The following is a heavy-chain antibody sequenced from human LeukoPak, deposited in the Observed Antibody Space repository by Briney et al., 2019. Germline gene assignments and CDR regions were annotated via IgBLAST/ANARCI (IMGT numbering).Heavy chain of an antibody. D-gene: IGHD1/OR15-1a*01. CDR2: INHSGST. CDR1: GGSFSGYY. J-gene: IGHJ4*02. CDR3: ARDQNRLDY. V-gene: IGHV4-34*01. Sequence: SETLSLTCAVYGGSFSGYYWSWIRQPPGKGLEWIGEINHSGSTNYNPSLKSRVTISVDTSKNQFSLKLSSVTAADTAVYYCARDQNRLDYWGQGTLVTVSS.